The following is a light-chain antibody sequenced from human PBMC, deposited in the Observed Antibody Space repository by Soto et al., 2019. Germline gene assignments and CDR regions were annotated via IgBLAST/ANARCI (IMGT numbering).Light chain of an antibody. CDR2: GAS. CDR1: QSVSSN. Sequence: EIVMTQSPATLSVSPGERATLSCRASQSVSSNLAWYQQKPGQAPRLLIYGASTRATGIPARFSGSGSGTELPLTISSLQSEDFAVYYCQQYNNWAITFGGGTKVEIK. J-gene: IGKJ4*01. V-gene: IGKV3-15*01. CDR3: QQYNNWAIT.